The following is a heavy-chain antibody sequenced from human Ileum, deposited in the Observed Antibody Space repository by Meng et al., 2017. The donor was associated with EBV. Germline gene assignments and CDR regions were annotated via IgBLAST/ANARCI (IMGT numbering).Heavy chain of an antibody. CDR1: NGSVSSYGYY. CDR3: ARERGGGDRGIQ. CDR2: MSYTGST. D-gene: IGHD2-21*02. V-gene: IGHV4-61*08. J-gene: IGHJ4*02. Sequence: QVQVQDEGPGLLKPSETLALTCSVSNGSVSSYGYYWTWIRQPPGKGLEWIGYMSYTGSTNYKSTLKSRVTISVDKSKNQFSLKLSSVTAADTAVYYCARERGGGDRGIQWGQGTLVTVSS.